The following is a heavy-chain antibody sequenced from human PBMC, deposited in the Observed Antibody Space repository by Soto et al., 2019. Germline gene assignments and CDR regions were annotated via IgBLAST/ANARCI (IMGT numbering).Heavy chain of an antibody. CDR3: TTFYGSNY. CDR2: IQSQADGGTT. V-gene: IGHV3-15*07. D-gene: IGHD4-17*01. CDR1: GFSVNDAW. J-gene: IGHJ4*02. Sequence: EVQLVESGGGLVKPGESLRLACAASGFSVNDAWMNWVRQAPGEGLEWVGRIQSQADGGTTDYAASVKGRFIISRDDSQNSLFLQINSLETEDTGIYFCTTFYGSNYWGQGTLVTVSS.